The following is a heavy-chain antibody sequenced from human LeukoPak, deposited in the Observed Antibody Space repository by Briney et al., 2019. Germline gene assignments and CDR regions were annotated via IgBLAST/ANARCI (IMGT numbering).Heavy chain of an antibody. V-gene: IGHV3-23*01. CDR1: GFTFSSYS. CDR2: ISSSGGST. J-gene: IGHJ4*02. D-gene: IGHD2-2*01. Sequence: PGGSLRLSCAASGFTFSSYSMNWVRQAPGKGLQWVSGISSSGGSTYYVDSVKGRFTISRDNSKNTLYLQMNSLRAEDTAVYYCAKDVGIVVAPAATGLDYWGQGTLVTVSS. CDR3: AKDVGIVVAPAATGLDY.